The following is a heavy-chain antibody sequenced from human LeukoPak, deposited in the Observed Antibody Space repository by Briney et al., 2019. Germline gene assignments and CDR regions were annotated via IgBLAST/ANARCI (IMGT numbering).Heavy chain of an antibody. CDR3: ARHVPIVGATNY. V-gene: IGHV3-7*01. CDR2: IKQDGSEK. J-gene: IGHJ4*02. D-gene: IGHD1-26*01. Sequence: GGSLRLSCEASGFTFSSYWMSWVRQAPGKGLEWVANIKQDGSEKYYVDSVKGRFTISRDSAKNSLYLQMNSLRAEDTAVYYCARHVPIVGATNYWGQGTRVTVSS. CDR1: GFTFSSYW.